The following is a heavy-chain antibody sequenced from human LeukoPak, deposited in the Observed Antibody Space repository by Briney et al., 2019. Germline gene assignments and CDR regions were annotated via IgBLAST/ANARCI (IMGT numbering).Heavy chain of an antibody. J-gene: IGHJ4*02. CDR1: GGSFSNYY. Sequence: SETLSLTCAVYGGSFSNYYWSWIRQPPGKGLEWIGDIYHTGSTTYNPSLKSRVTISVDTSKKQFSLRLSSVTAADAAVYYCASPTRIAVDGLPHADWGQGTLVTVSS. CDR3: ASPTRIAVDGLPHAD. CDR2: IYHTGST. D-gene: IGHD6-19*01. V-gene: IGHV4-34*01.